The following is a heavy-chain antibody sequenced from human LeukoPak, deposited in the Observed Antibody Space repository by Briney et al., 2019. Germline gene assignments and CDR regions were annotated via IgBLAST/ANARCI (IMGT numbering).Heavy chain of an antibody. Sequence: SETLTLTCTVSGGSISSYYWSWIRQPPGKGLEWIGYIYYSGSTNYNPSLKSRVTISVDTSKNQFSLKLSSVTAADTAVYYCARETPTPIVVVTATKYYYYMDVWGKGTTVTISS. D-gene: IGHD2-21*02. CDR3: ARETPTPIVVVTATKYYYYMDV. CDR1: GGSISSYY. V-gene: IGHV4-59*01. CDR2: IYYSGST. J-gene: IGHJ6*03.